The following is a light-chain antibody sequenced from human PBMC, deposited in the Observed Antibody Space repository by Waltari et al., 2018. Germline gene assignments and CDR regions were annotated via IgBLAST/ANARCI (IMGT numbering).Light chain of an antibody. CDR3: QQYGSSPRT. CDR2: GAS. CDR1: QSVSNSY. J-gene: IGKJ5*01. Sequence: EVVLTQSPGTLSLSPGERATLSGKASQSVSNSYLAWYQQKLGQAPRLLIYGASSRATGIPDRFSGGGSGTDFALTISRLEPEDFSVYYCQQYGSSPRTFGQGTRLEIK. V-gene: IGKV3-20*01.